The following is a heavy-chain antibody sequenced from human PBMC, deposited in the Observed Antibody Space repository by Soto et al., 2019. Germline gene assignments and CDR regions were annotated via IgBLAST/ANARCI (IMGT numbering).Heavy chain of an antibody. Sequence: QVQLVQSGAEVKKPGASVKVSCKASGYKFSSYGITRVRQAPGQGLEWLGWISTYNGKTIYAQNLQDRVTMTIDASTSAAYLELRSLRSDDTALYYCARVNEGVYYDSRGYFDYWGQGTLVTVSS. J-gene: IGHJ4*02. CDR2: ISTYNGKT. CDR3: ARVNEGVYYDSRGYFDY. D-gene: IGHD3-22*01. V-gene: IGHV1-18*01. CDR1: GYKFSSYG.